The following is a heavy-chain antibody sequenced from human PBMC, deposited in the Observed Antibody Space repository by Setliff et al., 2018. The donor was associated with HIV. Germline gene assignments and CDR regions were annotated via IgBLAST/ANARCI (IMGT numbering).Heavy chain of an antibody. CDR2: MNPNSGNT. CDR3: VKEYHTEVTDTRVANYFDY. D-gene: IGHD4-4*01. CDR1: GYTFTTYG. Sequence: ASVKVSCKPSGYTFTTYGLNWVRQATGQGLEWMGWMNPNSGNTGYAQKFQDRVTMTSDTSTSTVYMELRSLRSEDTAIYYCVKEYHTEVTDTRVANYFDYWGQGTLVTVSS. V-gene: IGHV1-8*02. J-gene: IGHJ4*02.